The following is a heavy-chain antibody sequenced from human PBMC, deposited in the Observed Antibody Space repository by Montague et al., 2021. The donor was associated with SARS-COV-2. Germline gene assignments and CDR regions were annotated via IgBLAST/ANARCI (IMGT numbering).Heavy chain of an antibody. CDR3: ARWDPQTLTLIGLRGKSAFDY. V-gene: IGHV4-34*01. Sequence: SETLSLTCAVYGGSLSGYYWTWIRQSPGKGLEWIAEINHRGTTNYNFNPSLRSRVTISVDTTKRQFSLKLSSVTAADTGVYYCARWDPQTLTLIGLRGKSAFDYWGQGTLVTVSS. D-gene: IGHD4-23*01. J-gene: IGHJ4*02. CDR1: GGSLSGYY. CDR2: INHRGTT.